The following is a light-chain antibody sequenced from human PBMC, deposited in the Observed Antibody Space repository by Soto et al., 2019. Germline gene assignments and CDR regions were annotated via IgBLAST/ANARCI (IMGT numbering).Light chain of an antibody. V-gene: IGKV2-28*01. Sequence: DIVMTQSRLSLPVTPGEPASISCRSSQSLLHSNGYNYLDWYLQKPGQSPQLLIYLGSNRASGVPDRFSGSGSGTDFTLKISRVEAEDVGVYYCMQPLQSWTFGQGTKVDTK. CDR2: LGS. CDR1: QSLLHSNGYNY. J-gene: IGKJ1*01. CDR3: MQPLQSWT.